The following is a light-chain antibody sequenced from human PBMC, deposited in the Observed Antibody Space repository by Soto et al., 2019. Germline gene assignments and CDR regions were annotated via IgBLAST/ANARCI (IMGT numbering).Light chain of an antibody. V-gene: IGKV3-20*01. CDR2: GAS. J-gene: IGKJ4*01. Sequence: EVVLTQSPGTLSLSPGERATLSCRASQSVSSNYLAWYQQKPGQAPRLLIYGASSRATGIPDRFSGSGSGTDFTLTISRLEPEDFAVYYCQQYGSSLRTFGGGTKVDIK. CDR1: QSVSSNY. CDR3: QQYGSSLRT.